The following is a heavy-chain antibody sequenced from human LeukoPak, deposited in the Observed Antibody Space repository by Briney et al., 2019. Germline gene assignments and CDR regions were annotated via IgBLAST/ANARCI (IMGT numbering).Heavy chain of an antibody. V-gene: IGHV3-7*01. CDR2: IKQDGSEK. CDR3: ARAFYDFLTGYPAYFVY. D-gene: IGHD3-9*01. Sequence: GGSLRLSCAASGFTFSSYWMSWVRQAPGKGLGWVANIKQDGSEKYYVDSVKGRFTISRYNAKNSLYLQMNSLRAEDTAVYYCARAFYDFLTGYPAYFVYWGQGTLVTVSS. J-gene: IGHJ4*02. CDR1: GFTFSSYW.